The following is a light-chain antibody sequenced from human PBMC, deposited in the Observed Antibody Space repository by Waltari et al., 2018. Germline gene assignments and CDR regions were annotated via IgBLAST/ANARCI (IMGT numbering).Light chain of an antibody. J-gene: IGKJ1*01. CDR2: AAS. Sequence: DIQMTQSPSFVSASVGDRVTITCRASQSISNWLAWYQQKPGKAPKFLIYAASSLESGVPSRFGGIGSETDFTLTISSLQPEDFATYYCQQTNSFPRTFGQGTKVEIK. CDR1: QSISNW. CDR3: QQTNSFPRT. V-gene: IGKV1-12*01.